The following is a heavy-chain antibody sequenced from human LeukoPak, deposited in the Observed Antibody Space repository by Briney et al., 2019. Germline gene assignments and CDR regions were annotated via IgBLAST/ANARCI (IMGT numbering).Heavy chain of an antibody. J-gene: IGHJ5*02. Sequence: SVKVSCKASGGTFSSYAISWVRQAPGQGLEWMGGIIPIFGTANYAQKFQGRVTITADESTSTAYMELSSLRSEDTAVYYCATHDYGDPGFDPWGQGTLVTVSS. CDR2: IIPIFGTA. CDR1: GGTFSSYA. CDR3: ATHDYGDPGFDP. D-gene: IGHD4-17*01. V-gene: IGHV1-69*13.